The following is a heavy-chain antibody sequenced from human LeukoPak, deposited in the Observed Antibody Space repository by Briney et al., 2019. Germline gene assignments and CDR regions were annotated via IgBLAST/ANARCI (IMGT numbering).Heavy chain of an antibody. J-gene: IGHJ4*02. CDR2: ISYDGSNK. D-gene: IGHD3-22*01. CDR3: AKDRRLSYYYDSSGYADY. CDR1: GFTFSSYG. V-gene: IGHV3-30*18. Sequence: GGSLRLSCAASGFTFSSYGMHWVRKAPGKGLEWVAVISYDGSNKYYADSVKGRFTISRDNSKNTLYLQVNSLRAEDTAVYYCAKDRRLSYYYDSSGYADYWGQGTLVTVSS.